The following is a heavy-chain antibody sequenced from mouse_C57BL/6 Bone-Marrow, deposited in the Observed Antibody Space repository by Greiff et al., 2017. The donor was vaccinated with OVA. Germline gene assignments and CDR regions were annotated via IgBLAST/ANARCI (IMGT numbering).Heavy chain of an antibody. CDR1: GFTFSSYG. V-gene: IGHV5-6*02. D-gene: IGHD4-1*01. CDR2: ISSGGSYT. J-gene: IGHJ4*01. CDR3: ARRAWDYYAMDY. Sequence: EVKLVESGGDLVKPGGSLKLSCAASGFTFSSYGMSWVRQTPDKRLEWVATISSGGSYTYYPDSVKGRFTISRDNAKNTLYLQMSSLKSEDTAMYYCARRAWDYYAMDYWGQGTSVTVSS.